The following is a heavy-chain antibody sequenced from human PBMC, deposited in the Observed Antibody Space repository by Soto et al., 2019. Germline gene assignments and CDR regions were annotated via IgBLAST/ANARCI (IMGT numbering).Heavy chain of an antibody. J-gene: IGHJ6*02. Sequence: QVQLVESGGGVVQPGRSLRLSCVASGFTFRSYAMHWVRQAPGKGLEWVAVIWYDGSKKYYADSVKGRFTISRDNSKNTLYLQMNSLRVEDTAVYHCARDSISWGSYYYYGMDVWGQGTTVTVSS. CDR2: IWYDGSKK. CDR3: ARDSISWGSYYYYGMDV. V-gene: IGHV3-33*01. CDR1: GFTFRSYA. D-gene: IGHD7-27*01.